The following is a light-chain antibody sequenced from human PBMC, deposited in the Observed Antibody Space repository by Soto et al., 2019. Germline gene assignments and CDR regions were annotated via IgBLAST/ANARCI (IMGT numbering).Light chain of an antibody. Sequence: QSGLTQPASVSGSPGQSITISCTGTSIDVGGYNYVSWYQHHPGKAPKLMIYGVTNRPSGVSIRFSGSKSGNTASLTISGLQPEDEADYYCTSYIHRRTLVVFGGGTKLTVL. CDR1: SIDVGGYNY. V-gene: IGLV2-14*01. J-gene: IGLJ2*01. CDR2: GVT. CDR3: TSYIHRRTLVV.